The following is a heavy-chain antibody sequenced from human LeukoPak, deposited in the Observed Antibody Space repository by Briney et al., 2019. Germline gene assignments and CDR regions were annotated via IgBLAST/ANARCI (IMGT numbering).Heavy chain of an antibody. D-gene: IGHD4-17*01. Sequence: SETLSLTCTVSGGSISSGSYYWSWIRQPAGKGLEWIGRIYTSGSTNYNPSLKSRVTISVDTSKNQFSLKLSSVTAADTAVYYCVTTRAYGDYVVADYWGQGTLVTVSS. CDR2: IYTSGST. J-gene: IGHJ4*02. CDR1: GGSISSGSYY. V-gene: IGHV4-61*02. CDR3: VTTRAYGDYVVADY.